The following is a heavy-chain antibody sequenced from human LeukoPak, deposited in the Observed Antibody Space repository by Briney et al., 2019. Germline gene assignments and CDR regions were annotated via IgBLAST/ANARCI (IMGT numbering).Heavy chain of an antibody. D-gene: IGHD6-19*01. CDR3: AKDGGIAVAGEYYFDY. CDR1: GFTFSSYA. Sequence: PGGSLRLSCAASGFTFSSYAMSWVRQAPGKGLEWVSTISGSGGSTDYAESVKGRFTISRDNSKNTLYLQMNSLRAEDTAVYYCAKDGGIAVAGEYYFDYWGQGTLVTVSS. V-gene: IGHV3-23*01. CDR2: ISGSGGST. J-gene: IGHJ4*02.